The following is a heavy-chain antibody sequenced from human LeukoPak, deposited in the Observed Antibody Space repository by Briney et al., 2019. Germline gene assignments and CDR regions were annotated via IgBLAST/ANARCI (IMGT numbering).Heavy chain of an antibody. J-gene: IGHJ4*02. D-gene: IGHD6-6*01. CDR2: INPSGGST. CDR3: ARGDSIAARPDWGGY. Sequence: GASVKVSCKASGYTFTSYYIHWVRQAPGQGLEWMGIINPSGGSTSYAQKFQGRVTMTRDMSTSTVYMELSRLRSDDTAVYYCARGDSIAARPDWGGYWGQGTLVTVSS. V-gene: IGHV1-46*01. CDR1: GYTFTSYY.